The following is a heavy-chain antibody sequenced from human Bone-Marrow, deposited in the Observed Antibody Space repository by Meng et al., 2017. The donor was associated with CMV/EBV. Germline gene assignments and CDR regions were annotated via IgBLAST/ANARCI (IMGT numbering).Heavy chain of an antibody. D-gene: IGHD1-26*01. CDR2: INPNGGAT. V-gene: IGHV1-2*02. CDR3: ARAHGHSGSYYVYNWFDS. CDR1: GYTFTSYG. J-gene: IGHJ5*01. Sequence: ASVKVSCKASGYTFTSYGISWVRQAPGQGLEWLGWINPNGGATNYAQKFQGRVTMTRDTSIDTAYMELSRLRSDDTAVYYCARAHGHSGSYYVYNWFDSWGQGTLVTVSS.